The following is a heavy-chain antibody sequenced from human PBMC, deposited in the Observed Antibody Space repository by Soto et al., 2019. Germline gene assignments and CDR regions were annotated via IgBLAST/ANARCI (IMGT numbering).Heavy chain of an antibody. J-gene: IGHJ4*02. D-gene: IGHD3-22*01. CDR3: AADWDSSGYYYV. V-gene: IGHV1-58*01. CDR2: IVVGSGNT. Sequence: SVKVSCKASGFTFTSSAVQWVRQARGQRLEWIGWIVVGSGNTNYAQKFQERVTITRDMSTSTAYMELSSLRSEDTAVYYCAADWDSSGYYYVWGQGTLVTVSS. CDR1: GFTFTSSA.